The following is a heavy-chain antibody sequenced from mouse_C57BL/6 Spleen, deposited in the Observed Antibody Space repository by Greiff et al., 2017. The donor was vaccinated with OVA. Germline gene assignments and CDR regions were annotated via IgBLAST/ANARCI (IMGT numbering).Heavy chain of an antibody. D-gene: IGHD4-1*01. Sequence: QVQLKQSGAELVRPGSSVKLSCKASGYTFTSYWMHWVKQRPIQGLEWIGNIDPSDSETHYNQKFKDKATLTVDKSSSTAYMQLSSLTSEDSAVYYCARGGGKLGWDYWGQGTTLTVSS. J-gene: IGHJ2*01. CDR2: IDPSDSET. CDR1: GYTFTSYW. V-gene: IGHV1-52*01. CDR3: ARGGGKLGWDY.